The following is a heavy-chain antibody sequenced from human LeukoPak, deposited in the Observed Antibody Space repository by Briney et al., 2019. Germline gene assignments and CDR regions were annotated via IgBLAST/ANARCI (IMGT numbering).Heavy chain of an antibody. J-gene: IGHJ4*02. V-gene: IGHV5-51*01. D-gene: IGHD5-24*01. CDR1: GYSSPNYW. Sequence: RGESLQISCQGSGYSSPNYWIGWVRPLPGKGLEWMGIIYPDDSDTRYSPSFQGQVTISVDKSISTAYLQWSSLKASDTAMYYCARHSATRGSGYNGVGYWGQGTLVTVSS. CDR3: ARHSATRGSGYNGVGY. CDR2: IYPDDSDT.